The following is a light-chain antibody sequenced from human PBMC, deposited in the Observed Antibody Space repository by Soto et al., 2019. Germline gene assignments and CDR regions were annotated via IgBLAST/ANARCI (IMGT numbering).Light chain of an antibody. V-gene: IGKV3-15*01. J-gene: IGKJ4*01. Sequence: ETVMTQSPAALSVSPGERATLSCRASQSVNNNLAWYQQKPGQAPRLLIYGASTRATGIPARFSGSGSGTEFTLTFSSLQSEDFAVYYCQQCNNWPLTFGGGTKVEIK. CDR2: GAS. CDR1: QSVNNN. CDR3: QQCNNWPLT.